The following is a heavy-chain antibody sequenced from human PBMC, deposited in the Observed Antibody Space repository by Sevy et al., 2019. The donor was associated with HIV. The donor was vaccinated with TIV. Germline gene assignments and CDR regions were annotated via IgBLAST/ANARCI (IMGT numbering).Heavy chain of an antibody. V-gene: IGHV3-30*03. CDR2: ISYDGNKR. CDR3: ASDGGWYNYAPSDY. J-gene: IGHJ4*02. D-gene: IGHD1-1*01. CDR1: GFSFSSHG. Sequence: GGSLILSCAASGFSFSSHGMHWVRHAPGKGLEWQAVISYDGNKRYYADSVKGRFTISRDNSKNTLYLQMNSLRAEDTAVYYCASDGGWYNYAPSDYWGQGTLVTVSS.